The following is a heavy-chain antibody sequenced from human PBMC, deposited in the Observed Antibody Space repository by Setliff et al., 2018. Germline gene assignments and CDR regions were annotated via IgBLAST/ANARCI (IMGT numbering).Heavy chain of an antibody. CDR3: ARNWHWGFDP. CDR1: GGSISSGGYS. V-gene: IGHV4-30-2*01. Sequence: SSETLSLTCAVSGGSISSGGYSWSWIRQPPGKGLEWIGEIYLGGSPTYNPSLKSRVTISIYKSKNQLSLDLTSVTAADTAVYYCARNWHWGFDPWGRGALVTVSS. J-gene: IGHJ5*02. CDR2: IYLGGSP. D-gene: IGHD1-7*01.